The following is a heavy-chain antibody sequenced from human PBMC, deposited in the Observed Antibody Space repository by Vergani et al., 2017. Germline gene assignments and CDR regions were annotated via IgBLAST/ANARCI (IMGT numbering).Heavy chain of an antibody. D-gene: IGHD3-22*01. CDR3: ARDDDYYDSSGYFDY. Sequence: EVQLVESGGGLVQPGGSLRLSCAASGFTFSSYSMNWVRQAPGKGLEWVSYISSSSSTIYYADSVKGRFTISRDNAKNSLYLQMNSLRAEDTAVYYCARDDDYYDSSGYFDYWGQGTLVTVSS. CDR2: ISSSSSTI. V-gene: IGHV3-48*01. J-gene: IGHJ4*02. CDR1: GFTFSSYS.